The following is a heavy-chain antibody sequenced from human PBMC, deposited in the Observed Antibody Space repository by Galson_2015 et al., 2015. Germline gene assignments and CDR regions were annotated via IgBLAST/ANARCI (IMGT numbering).Heavy chain of an antibody. CDR3: AKGDMYYDFWSGYADY. J-gene: IGHJ4*02. D-gene: IGHD3-3*01. V-gene: IGHV3-30*18. CDR1: GFTFSSYG. CDR2: ISYDGGNK. Sequence: SLRLSCAASGFTFSSYGMHWVRQAPGKGLEWVAVISYDGGNKYYADSVRGRFTISRDNSKNTLYLQMNSLRAEDTAVYYCAKGDMYYDFWSGYADYWGQGTLVTVSS.